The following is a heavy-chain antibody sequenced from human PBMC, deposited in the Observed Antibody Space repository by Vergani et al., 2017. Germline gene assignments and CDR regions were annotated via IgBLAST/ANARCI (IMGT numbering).Heavy chain of an antibody. CDR3: ARARNVRFGVVWENWFDP. D-gene: IGHD3-3*01. CDR2: MNGDGDTI. V-gene: IGHV3-74*02. CDR1: GFTFNEYW. Sequence: VHLVESGGGVVQPGRSPRLSCAASGFTFNEYWMHWARQVPGKGLVWVSGMNGDGDTISYAVSVKGRFTISRDNAKNTLFLQMNSLRAEDTAVYYCARARNVRFGVVWENWFDPWVQGTLVTVSS. J-gene: IGHJ5*02.